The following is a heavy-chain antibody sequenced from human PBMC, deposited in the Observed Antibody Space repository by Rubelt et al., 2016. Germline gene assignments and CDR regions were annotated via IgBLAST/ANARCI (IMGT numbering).Heavy chain of an antibody. CDR3: ARVTGARGY. V-gene: IGHV3-21*01. Sequence: EVHLVESGGGVVQPGGSLRLSCVGSGFTFSSYSMNWVRQAPGKGLEWVSSISSSSSYIYYADSVKGRFTISRDNAKNSRYLQMNSLRADDTAVYYCARVTGARGYWGQGTLVTVSA. D-gene: IGHD1-26*01. J-gene: IGHJ4*02. CDR1: GFTFSSYS. CDR2: ISSSSSYI.